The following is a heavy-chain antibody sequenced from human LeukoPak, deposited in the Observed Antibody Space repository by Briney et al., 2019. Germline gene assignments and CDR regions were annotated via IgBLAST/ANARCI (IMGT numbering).Heavy chain of an antibody. Sequence: ASVKVSCKASGGTCSSYAISWVRQAPGQGLEWMGGIIPIFGTANYAQKFQGRVTITADESTSTAYMELSSLRSEDTAVYYCARENIAATPYYYYYGMDVWGQGTTVTVSS. CDR1: GGTCSSYA. J-gene: IGHJ6*02. V-gene: IGHV1-69*13. CDR2: IIPIFGTA. CDR3: ARENIAATPYYYYYGMDV. D-gene: IGHD6-6*01.